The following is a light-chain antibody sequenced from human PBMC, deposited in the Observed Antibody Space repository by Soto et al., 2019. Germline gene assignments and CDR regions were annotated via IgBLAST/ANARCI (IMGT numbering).Light chain of an antibody. J-gene: IGKJ3*01. CDR1: QDISRS. Sequence: DIQMTQSPSSLSASVGDRVTITCQASQDISRSLNWFQQKPRKAPKLLIYDASNLQTGVPSRFSGSGSGTDFTLTISILQPEDTATYFCQQYDNPLLIFTFGPGTTVEIK. CDR2: DAS. CDR3: QQYDNPLLIFT. V-gene: IGKV1-33*01.